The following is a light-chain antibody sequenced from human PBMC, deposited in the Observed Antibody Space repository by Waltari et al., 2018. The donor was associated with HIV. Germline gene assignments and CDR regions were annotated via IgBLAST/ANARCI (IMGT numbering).Light chain of an antibody. J-gene: IGLJ3*02. CDR2: DVS. V-gene: IGLV2-11*01. Sequence: QSALTQPRSVSGSPGQSVPISCTGTSSDVGGYNYVSWYQQHPGKAPKLMIYDVSKRPSGVPDRFSGSKSGNTASLTISGLQAEDEADYYCCSYAGSYPGFGGGTKLTVL. CDR1: SSDVGGYNY. CDR3: CSYAGSYPG.